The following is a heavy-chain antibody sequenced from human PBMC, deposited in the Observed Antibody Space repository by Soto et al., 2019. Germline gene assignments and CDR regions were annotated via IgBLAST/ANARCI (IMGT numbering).Heavy chain of an antibody. CDR2: IGVAGGNT. CDR1: GFTFSNSA. J-gene: IGHJ4*02. D-gene: IGHD3-10*01. V-gene: IGHV1-58*02. CDR3: AVLHHGTLKVRGVIITGIPDY. Sequence: GASVKVSCKTSGFTFSNSAIQWVRQARGQRLEWIGYIGVAGGNTNYAQKLQERVTITRDMSTNTAYMELSSLRSEDTAVYYCAVLHHGTLKVRGVIITGIPDYWGQGTLVTVSS.